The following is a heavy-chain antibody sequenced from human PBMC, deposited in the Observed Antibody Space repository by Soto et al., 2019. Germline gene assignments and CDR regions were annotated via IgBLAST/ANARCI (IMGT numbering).Heavy chain of an antibody. J-gene: IGHJ6*02. CDR3: ARDKRWELRLDQHNGRDV. CDR2: ISSSSTYK. Sequence: PGGSLRLSCAASGFTFSSHSMNWVRQAPGKGLEWVSSISSSSTYKYYADSVKGRFTIARDNAKNSLYLQMNSLRAEDTAVYYCARDKRWELRLDQHNGRDVWGQGTTVTVSS. CDR1: GFTFSSHS. D-gene: IGHD1-26*01. V-gene: IGHV3-21*01.